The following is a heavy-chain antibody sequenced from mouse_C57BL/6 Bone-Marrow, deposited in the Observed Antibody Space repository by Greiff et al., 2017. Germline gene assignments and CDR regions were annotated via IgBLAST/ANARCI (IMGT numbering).Heavy chain of an antibody. D-gene: IGHD4-1*02. CDR2: INPNNGGT. CDR3: ASSNWAWFAY. J-gene: IGHJ3*01. CDR1: GYTFTDYY. V-gene: IGHV1-26*01. Sequence: EVMLQQSGPELVKPGASVKISCKASGYTFTDYYMNWVKQSHGKSLEWIGDINPNNGGTSYNQKFKGKATLTVDKSSSTAYMELRSLTSEDSAVYYCASSNWAWFAYWGQGTLVTVSA.